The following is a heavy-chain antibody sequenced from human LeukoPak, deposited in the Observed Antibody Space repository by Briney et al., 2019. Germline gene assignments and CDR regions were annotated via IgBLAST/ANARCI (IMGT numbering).Heavy chain of an antibody. CDR2: IYYSGST. Sequence: SETLPLTCTVSGGSISSGDYYWSWIRQPPGKGLEWIGYIYYSGSTYYNPSLKSRVTISVDTSKNQFSLKLSSVTAADTAVYYCARVAAAGTTGWVDYWGQGTLVTVSS. D-gene: IGHD6-13*01. CDR3: ARVAAAGTTGWVDY. J-gene: IGHJ4*02. V-gene: IGHV4-30-4*08. CDR1: GGSISSGDYY.